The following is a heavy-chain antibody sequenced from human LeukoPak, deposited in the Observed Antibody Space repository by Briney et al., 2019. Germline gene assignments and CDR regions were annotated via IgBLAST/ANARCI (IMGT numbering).Heavy chain of an antibody. CDR3: ARDPYSSSYMDV. V-gene: IGHV1-69*05. D-gene: IGHD6-6*01. CDR2: IIPIFGTA. J-gene: IGHJ6*04. Sequence: SVKVSCKASGGTFSSYAISWVRQAPGQGLEWMGGIIPIFGTANYAQKFQGRVTITTDESTSTAYMELSSLRSEDTAVCYCARDPYSSSYMDVWGKGTTVTVSS. CDR1: GGTFSSYA.